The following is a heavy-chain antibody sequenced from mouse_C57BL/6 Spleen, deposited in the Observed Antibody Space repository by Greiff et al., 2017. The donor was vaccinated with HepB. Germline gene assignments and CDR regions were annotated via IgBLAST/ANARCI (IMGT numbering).Heavy chain of an antibody. V-gene: IGHV1-7*01. Sequence: QVQLQQSGAELAKPGASVKLSCKASGYTFTSYWMHWVKQRPGQGLEWIGYINPSSGYTKYNQKFKDKATLTADKSSSTAYMQLSSLTSEDSAVYYCARFYDGEYFDVWGTGTTVTVSS. D-gene: IGHD2-12*01. CDR3: ARFYDGEYFDV. CDR1: GYTFTSYW. J-gene: IGHJ1*03. CDR2: INPSSGYT.